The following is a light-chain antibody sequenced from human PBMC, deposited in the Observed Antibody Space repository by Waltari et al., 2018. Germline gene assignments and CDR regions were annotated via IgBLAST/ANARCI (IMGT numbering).Light chain of an antibody. CDR1: SSDGGAYNY. V-gene: IGLV2-14*03. Sequence: QSAPTHPASVTGSPAQSITISCTGTSSDGGAYNYVSWYQQHPGQPPKPMIYDVSKLPSGVSNRFSGSKSGNTASLTISVLQAEDDADYYGSSYTSSSAVFGGGTKLTVL. CDR2: DVS. J-gene: IGLJ2*01. CDR3: SSYTSSSAV.